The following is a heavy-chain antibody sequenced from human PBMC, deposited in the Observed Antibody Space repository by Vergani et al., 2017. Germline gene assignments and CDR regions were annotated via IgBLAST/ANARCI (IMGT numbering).Heavy chain of an antibody. CDR2: ISPDGFST. J-gene: IGHJ6*02. Sequence: QVQLVQSGAEVGKPGASVKISCKAYGYPFTAYYIHWVRQAPEQGLEWVGVISPDGFSTFYAQKFQGRVTVTRDTSTSTVYMELTSLRSDDTAVYYCARDPDIVVVPAAPYYYYYYGMDVWGQGTTVTVSS. D-gene: IGHD2-2*01. V-gene: IGHV1-46*01. CDR3: ARDPDIVVVPAAPYYYYYYGMDV. CDR1: GYPFTAYY.